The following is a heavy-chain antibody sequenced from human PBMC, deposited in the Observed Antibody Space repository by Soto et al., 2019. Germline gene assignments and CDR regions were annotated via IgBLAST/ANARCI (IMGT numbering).Heavy chain of an antibody. V-gene: IGHV3-33*06. J-gene: IGHJ6*02. Sequence: QVQLVESGGGVVQPGRSLRLSCVASGFTFSSYGLHWVRQAPGKGLEWVALIWYDESSKYYEASVKGRFTISRDNSKNTLYLQMNSLRAEDTAVYYCAKEGGDFGESGYYYGMDVWGQGTTVTVSS. D-gene: IGHD3-3*01. CDR2: IWYDESSK. CDR1: GFTFSSYG. CDR3: AKEGGDFGESGYYYGMDV.